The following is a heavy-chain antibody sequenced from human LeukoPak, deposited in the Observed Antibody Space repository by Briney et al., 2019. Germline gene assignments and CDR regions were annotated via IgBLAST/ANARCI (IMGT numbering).Heavy chain of an antibody. CDR1: GFTVSSNY. Sequence: GGSLRLSCVASGFTVSSNYMSWVRQAPGKGLEWVSVIYSGGSTYYADSVKGRFTISRDNSKNTLYLQMNSLRAEDTAVYYCARVAVAGTPSFDYWGQGTLVTVSS. CDR3: ARVAVAGTPSFDY. V-gene: IGHV3-66*01. CDR2: IYSGGST. J-gene: IGHJ4*02. D-gene: IGHD6-19*01.